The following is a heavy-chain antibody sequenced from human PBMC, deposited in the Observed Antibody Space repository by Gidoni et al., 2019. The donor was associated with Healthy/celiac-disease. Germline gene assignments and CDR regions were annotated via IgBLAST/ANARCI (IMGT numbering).Heavy chain of an antibody. D-gene: IGHD1-20*01. J-gene: IGHJ6*02. Sequence: EVQLVASGGGVVRPGGSLRLSCSASGFTFDESGRSWVRQAPGKGLEWVSGMNWNGGSTGYADSVKGRFTISRDNAKNSLYLQMNSLRAEETALYHCARGGMGRFYGMDVWGQGTTVTVSS. CDR3: ARGGMGRFYGMDV. CDR2: MNWNGGST. CDR1: GFTFDESG. V-gene: IGHV3-20*01.